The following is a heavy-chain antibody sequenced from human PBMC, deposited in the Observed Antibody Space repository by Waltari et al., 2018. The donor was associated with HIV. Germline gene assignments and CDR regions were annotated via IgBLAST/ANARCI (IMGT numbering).Heavy chain of an antibody. V-gene: IGHV3-7*01. CDR2: SKGDGSER. CDR3: ARESEWLYSAFFDL. D-gene: IGHD6-19*01. CDR1: GFALSALW. J-gene: IGHJ4*02. Sequence: EEQLMPSGGGRVRRGGASRLSCVAFGFALSALWVTWVRQAAGEVLEWVANSKGDGSERHSVDSVNVRFSIARDDDNNTVHRDMTNMGAEDTAIYLCARESEWLYSAFFDLWGGRSLVTVSS.